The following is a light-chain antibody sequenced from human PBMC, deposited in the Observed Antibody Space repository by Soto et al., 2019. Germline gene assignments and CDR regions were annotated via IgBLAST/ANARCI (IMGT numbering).Light chain of an antibody. Sequence: EVVMTQSPATLSVSPGERATLSCRASESVSSNLAWYQQRPGQAPRLVIYGASTRATGIPARFSGSGSGTEFTLTISSLEPEDFAVYYCQQRSNWPITFGQGTRLEIK. J-gene: IGKJ5*01. CDR2: GAS. CDR3: QQRSNWPIT. CDR1: ESVSSN. V-gene: IGKV3D-15*01.